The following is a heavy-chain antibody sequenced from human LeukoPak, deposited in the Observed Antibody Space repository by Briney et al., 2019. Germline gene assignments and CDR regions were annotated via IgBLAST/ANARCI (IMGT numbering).Heavy chain of an antibody. V-gene: IGHV1-18*01. J-gene: IGHJ6*03. CDR2: ISAYNGNT. CDR1: GYTFTSYG. CDR3: ARFYYGSGSYHYYMDV. Sequence: GASVKVSCKASGYTFTSYGISWVRQAPGQGLEWMGWISAYNGNTNYAQKLKGRVTMTTDTSTSTAYMELRSLRSDDTAVYYCARFYYGSGSYHYYMDVWGKGTTVTVSS. D-gene: IGHD3-10*01.